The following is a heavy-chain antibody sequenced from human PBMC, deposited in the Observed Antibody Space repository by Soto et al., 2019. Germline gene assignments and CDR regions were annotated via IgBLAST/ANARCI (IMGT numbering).Heavy chain of an antibody. J-gene: IGHJ5*02. V-gene: IGHV4-39*01. CDR1: GDSIISSAYN. CDR3: ARLPTGFPNWFDP. Sequence: SETLSLTCTVSGDSIISSAYNWGWIRQAPGEGLQWIGSIFYTGRTDYNPTLKTRATISVDTSKNQFSLKLTSVTAADTAMYYCARLPTGFPNWFDPWGQGTPVTVSS. CDR2: IFYTGRT.